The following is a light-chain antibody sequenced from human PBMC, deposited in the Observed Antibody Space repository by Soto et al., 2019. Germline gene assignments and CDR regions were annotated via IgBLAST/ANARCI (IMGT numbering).Light chain of an antibody. CDR2: DAS. J-gene: IGKJ1*01. Sequence: EIVMTQSPATLSVSPGESATLSCRASQSVSSNLAWHQQKPGQAPRILMYDASTRATGISARFSGSGSGTEFTLTISSLQSADFAVYFCQQYNNWARTFGQGTKVDIK. CDR1: QSVSSN. V-gene: IGKV3-15*01. CDR3: QQYNNWART.